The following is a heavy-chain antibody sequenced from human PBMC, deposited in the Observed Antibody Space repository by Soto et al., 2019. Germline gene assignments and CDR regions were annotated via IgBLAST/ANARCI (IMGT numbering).Heavy chain of an antibody. CDR2: VTGGNGDT. D-gene: IGHD3-10*02. Sequence: GASVKVSCKASGYIFTSHIVHWVRQAPGQRLEWMGWVTGGNGDTKYSQNFQGRVTITRDISATTAYMELSRLTSEDKAIYYCARDSGVRGPSGDLDYWGQGTLVTVSS. CDR1: GYIFTSHI. J-gene: IGHJ4*02. CDR3: ARDSGVRGPSGDLDY. V-gene: IGHV1-3*01.